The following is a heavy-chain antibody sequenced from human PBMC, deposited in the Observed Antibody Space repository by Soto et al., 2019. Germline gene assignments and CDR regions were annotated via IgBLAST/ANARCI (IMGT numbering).Heavy chain of an antibody. J-gene: IGHJ5*02. CDR3: ARDLGYCNSSGCFRNWFDP. V-gene: IGHV1-18*01. Sequence: QVQLVQSGAEVKTPGASVKVSCRASGYSVRTHGISWVRQAPGQGLEWRGWISTYEDKTNLPQKSQGRITMTTDTSTSTAYMELRRLRSADTAVYFCARDLGYCNSSGCFRNWFDPWGQGTLVTVSS. CDR2: ISTYEDKT. CDR1: GYSVRTHG. D-gene: IGHD2-15*01.